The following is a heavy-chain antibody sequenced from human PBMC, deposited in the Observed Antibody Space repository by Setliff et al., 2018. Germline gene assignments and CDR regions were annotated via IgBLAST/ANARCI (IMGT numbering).Heavy chain of an antibody. CDR1: GFTFSRYS. D-gene: IGHD6-25*01. CDR3: AKEAVNYYYYMDV. CDR2: IWYDGSNK. V-gene: IGHV3-33*06. J-gene: IGHJ6*03. Sequence: GGSLRLSCAASGFTFSRYSMHWVRQAPGRGLEWVAVIWYDGSNKYYADSVKGRFTISRDNSKNTLYLQMNSLRVEDTAVYYCAKEAVNYYYYMDVWGKGTTVTVSS.